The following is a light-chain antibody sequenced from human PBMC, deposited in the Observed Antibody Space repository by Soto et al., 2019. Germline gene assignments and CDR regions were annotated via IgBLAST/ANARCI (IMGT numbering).Light chain of an antibody. V-gene: IGKV1-5*01. Sequence: DSQMTQSPSTVSASVGDRVTITCRASQSISSWLAWYQQKPGKAPKLLIYDASSLESGVPSRFSGRGSGTEFTLTISSLQPDDFATYYCQQYNSYSYTFGQGTKLEIK. J-gene: IGKJ2*01. CDR3: QQYNSYSYT. CDR2: DAS. CDR1: QSISSW.